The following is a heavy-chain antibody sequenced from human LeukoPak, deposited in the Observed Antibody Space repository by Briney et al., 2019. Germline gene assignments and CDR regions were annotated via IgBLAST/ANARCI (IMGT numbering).Heavy chain of an antibody. CDR1: GFTFSSYS. CDR3: ARGPYSSGWYYFDY. J-gene: IGHJ4*02. CDR2: ISSSSSYI. V-gene: IGHV3-21*01. D-gene: IGHD6-19*01. Sequence: GGSLRLSCAASGFTFSSYSMNWVRQAPGKGLEWVSSISSSSSYIYYADSVKGRFTISRDNAKNSLYLQMNSLRAEDTAVYYCARGPYSSGWYYFDYWGQGTLVTVSS.